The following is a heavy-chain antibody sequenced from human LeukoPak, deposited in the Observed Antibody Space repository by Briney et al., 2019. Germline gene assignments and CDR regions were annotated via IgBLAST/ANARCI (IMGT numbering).Heavy chain of an antibody. CDR1: GFTFRTFA. J-gene: IGHJ6*02. D-gene: IGHD3-9*01. Sequence: GGSLRLSWAASGFTFRTFAMFWVPQAPGKGLGWGSSISGTGMSIYYADSVKGRFTLSRDNSKNTLYLQMNSLRAEDTALYYCAKGAQGWLLAYGMDVWGQGTTVTVSS. CDR3: AKGAQGWLLAYGMDV. V-gene: IGHV3-23*01. CDR2: ISGTGMSI.